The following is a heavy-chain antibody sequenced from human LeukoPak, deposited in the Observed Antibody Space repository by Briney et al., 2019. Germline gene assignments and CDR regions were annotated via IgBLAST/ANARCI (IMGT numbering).Heavy chain of an antibody. V-gene: IGHV3-48*01. CDR1: GFTFSSYS. D-gene: IGHD6-13*01. CDR3: AIAAAGYYYYGMDV. J-gene: IGHJ6*02. CDR2: ISSSSSTI. Sequence: GGSLRLSCAASGFTFSSYSMNWVRQAPGKGLEWVSYISSSSSTIYYADSVKGRFTTSRDNAKNSLYLQMNSLRAEDTAVYYCAIAAAGYYYYGMDVWGQGTTVTVSS.